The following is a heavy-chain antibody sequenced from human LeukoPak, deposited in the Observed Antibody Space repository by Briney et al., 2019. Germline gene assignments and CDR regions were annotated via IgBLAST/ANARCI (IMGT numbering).Heavy chain of an antibody. CDR3: AKRGRYYFDY. CDR1: GFSFSSYA. CDR2: IIDSGGNT. D-gene: IGHD3-16*01. Sequence: PGGSLRLSCAASGFSFSSYAMSWVRQAPGKGLEWVSSIIDSGGNTFYADFVKGRFTMSRDNSKNTLYVQMNSLRVDDTAVYYCAKRGRYYFDYWGQGTLVTVSS. J-gene: IGHJ4*02. V-gene: IGHV3-23*01.